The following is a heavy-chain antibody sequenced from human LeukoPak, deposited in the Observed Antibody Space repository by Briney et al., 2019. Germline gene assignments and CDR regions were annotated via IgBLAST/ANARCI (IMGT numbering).Heavy chain of an antibody. Sequence: GGSLRLSCAASGCTFSSYGMHWVRQAPGKGLEWVAVIWYDGSNKYYADSVKGRFTISRDNSKNTLYLQMNSLRAEDTAVYYCARPDAYCSSTSCYLRHWGQGTLVTVSS. J-gene: IGHJ4*02. D-gene: IGHD2-2*01. CDR3: ARPDAYCSSTSCYLRH. CDR1: GCTFSSYG. V-gene: IGHV3-33*01. CDR2: IWYDGSNK.